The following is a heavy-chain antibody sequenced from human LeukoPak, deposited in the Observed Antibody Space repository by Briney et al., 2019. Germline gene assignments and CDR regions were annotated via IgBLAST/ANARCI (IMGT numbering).Heavy chain of an antibody. V-gene: IGHV1-2*02. Sequence: ASVKVSCKASGYTFTAYYVHWVRQAPGQGLEWIGWINPNTGDTNYAPEFQGRVTMIKDTSTNSAYMELNKLTSDDTAVYYCGRGNKSFDPWGQGTLVTVSS. CDR3: GRGNKSFDP. CDR1: GYTFTAYY. J-gene: IGHJ5*02. CDR2: INPNTGDT.